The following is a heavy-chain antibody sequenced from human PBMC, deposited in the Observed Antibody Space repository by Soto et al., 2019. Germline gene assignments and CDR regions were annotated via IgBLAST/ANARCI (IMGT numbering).Heavy chain of an antibody. D-gene: IGHD6-13*01. J-gene: IGHJ4*02. CDR3: ARYTSTWGIH. CDR1: GFTFSSYA. Sequence: EVQLLESGGGLVQPGGSLRLSCAASGFTFSSYAMTWVRQAPGKGLEWVSSITSSGNTYYADSGKSRFTISRDNSKNTLYLQMNSLRAEDTAVYSCARYTSTWGIHWGQGTLVTVSS. V-gene: IGHV3-23*01. CDR2: ITSSGNT.